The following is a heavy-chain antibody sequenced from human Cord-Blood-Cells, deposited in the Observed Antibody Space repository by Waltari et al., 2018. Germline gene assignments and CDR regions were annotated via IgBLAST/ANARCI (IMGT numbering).Heavy chain of an antibody. Sequence: QVQLVQSGAAVKKPGASVKVPCKASGNTFTGYYQPWDRQAPDQGLEWMGWINPNSGGTNYAQKFQGRVTMTRDTSISTAYMELSRLRSDDTAVYYCARNPIRYCSGGSCYFDYWGQGTLVTVSS. CDR2: INPNSGGT. D-gene: IGHD2-15*01. J-gene: IGHJ4*02. V-gene: IGHV1-2*02. CDR3: ARNPIRYCSGGSCYFDY. CDR1: GNTFTGYY.